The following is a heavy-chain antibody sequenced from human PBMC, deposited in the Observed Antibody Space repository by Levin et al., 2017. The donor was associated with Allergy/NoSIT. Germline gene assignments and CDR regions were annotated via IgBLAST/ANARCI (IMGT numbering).Heavy chain of an antibody. CDR3: ARDCVVGSYRGWFDP. CDR2: IYYSGNT. D-gene: IGHD1-26*01. J-gene: IGHJ5*02. V-gene: IGHV4-39*07. Sequence: SETLSLTCTVSGGSISSSSCYWGWIRQPPGKGLEWIGTIYYSGNTYYNPSLKSRVTISVDTSKNQFSLKLSSVTAADTAVYYCARDCVVGSYRGWFDPWGQGTLVTVSS. CDR1: GGSISSSSCY.